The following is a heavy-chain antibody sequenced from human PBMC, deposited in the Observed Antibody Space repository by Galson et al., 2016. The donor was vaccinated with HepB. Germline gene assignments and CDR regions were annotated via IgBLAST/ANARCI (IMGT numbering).Heavy chain of an antibody. V-gene: IGHV4-61*01. J-gene: IGHJ6*02. Sequence: SETLSLTCTVSGGSVSSASHYWSWVRQPTGKGLEWIGYISDSESTNYNPSLKGRVTISLDRSKHQFSLRLNSVIAAHTAVYYWAKDEGFYNGMDFWGQGTTVTVSS. CDR1: GGSVSSASHY. CDR3: AKDEGFYNGMDF. D-gene: IGHD2-2*02. CDR2: ISDSEST.